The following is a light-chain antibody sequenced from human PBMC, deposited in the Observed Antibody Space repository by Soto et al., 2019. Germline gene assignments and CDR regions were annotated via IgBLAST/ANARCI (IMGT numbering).Light chain of an antibody. CDR1: QSVSSSY. CDR2: AAS. CDR3: QQYGTSPIT. Sequence: EIVLTQSPGTLSLSPGERVTLSCRASQSVSSSYLAWYQQKPGQAPWLLIYAASRRSTGISGRFSGSGSGTDFTLTIDRLEPEDFAVYYCQQYGTSPITFGQGTRLEI. J-gene: IGKJ5*01. V-gene: IGKV3-20*01.